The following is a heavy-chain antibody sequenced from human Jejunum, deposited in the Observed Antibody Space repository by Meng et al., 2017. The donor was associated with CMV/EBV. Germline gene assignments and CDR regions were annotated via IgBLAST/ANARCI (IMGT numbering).Heavy chain of an antibody. CDR1: GLTVSSNY. V-gene: IGHV3-66*02. D-gene: IGHD2-15*01. J-gene: IGHJ3*01. CDR3: ARGPTGQGGATHF. CDR2: IHSGGNT. Sequence: ATGLTVSSNYMSWVRQAPGKGLEWVSVIHSGGNTYYADFVKGRFTISRDNSENTISLQMNSLRTEDTAVYYCARGPTGQGGATHFWGQGTMVTVSS.